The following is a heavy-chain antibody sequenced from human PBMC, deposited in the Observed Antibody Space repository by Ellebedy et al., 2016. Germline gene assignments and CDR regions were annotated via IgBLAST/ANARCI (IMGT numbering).Heavy chain of an antibody. J-gene: IGHJ4*02. CDR3: VRGDGIFDY. CDR2: ISGRSSHI. D-gene: IGHD3-3*02. CDR1: GFKFSDFG. Sequence: GESLKISCAASGFKFSDFGMSWVRQAPGKGLEWVSSISGRSSHIYYEDSVKGRFTNSRDNARNSLYLQMNSLRVEDTSVYFCVRGDGIFDYWGQGSLVTVSS. V-gene: IGHV3-21*01.